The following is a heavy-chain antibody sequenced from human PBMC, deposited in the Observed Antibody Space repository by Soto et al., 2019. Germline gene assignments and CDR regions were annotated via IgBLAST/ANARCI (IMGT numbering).Heavy chain of an antibody. CDR2: IKQDGSEK. Sequence: EVQLVESGGGLVQPGGSLRLSCAASGFTFTNYWMSWVRQAPGKGLEWVANIKQDGSEKDYVDSLKGRFTISRDNAKNSVYLQVNSLRAEDTGVYLCARSGYRCSSFDYCGQGTLVSVSS. D-gene: IGHD6-6*01. CDR1: GFTFTNYW. J-gene: IGHJ4*02. V-gene: IGHV3-7*01. CDR3: ARSGYRCSSFDY.